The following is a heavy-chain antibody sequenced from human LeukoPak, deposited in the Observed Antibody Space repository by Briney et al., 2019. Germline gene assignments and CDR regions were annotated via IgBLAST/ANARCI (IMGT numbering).Heavy chain of an antibody. CDR2: ISSSNTFI. Sequence: GGSLRLSCAASGFTFSSYSMNWVRQAPGKGLEWVSSISSSNTFIYYVDSLKGRFTISRDNAKNSLYLQMNSLIAEDTAVYYCARDSYGSGSYQSDWGQGTLVTVSS. CDR3: ARDSYGSGSYQSD. V-gene: IGHV3-21*01. J-gene: IGHJ4*02. D-gene: IGHD3-10*01. CDR1: GFTFSSYS.